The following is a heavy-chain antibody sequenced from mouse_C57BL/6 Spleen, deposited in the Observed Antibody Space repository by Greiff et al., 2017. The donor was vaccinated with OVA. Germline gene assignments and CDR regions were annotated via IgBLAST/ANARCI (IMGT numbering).Heavy chain of an antibody. CDR3: AIIYYNGSPSAMDY. CDR1: GYTFTSYW. D-gene: IGHD1-1*01. J-gene: IGHJ4*01. V-gene: IGHV1-50*01. Sequence: QVQLQQPGAELVKPGASVKLSCKASGYTFTSYWMQWVKQRPGQGLEWIGEIDPSDSYTNYNQKFKGKATLTVDTSSSTAYMQLSSLTSEDSAVYYCAIIYYNGSPSAMDYWGQGTSVTVSS. CDR2: IDPSDSYT.